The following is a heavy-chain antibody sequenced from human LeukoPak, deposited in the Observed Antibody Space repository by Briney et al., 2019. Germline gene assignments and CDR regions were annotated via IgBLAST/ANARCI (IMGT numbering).Heavy chain of an antibody. CDR2: MWYDGSNK. J-gene: IGHJ4*02. CDR1: GFSFSSYG. D-gene: IGHD1-1*01. Sequence: GGSLRLSCAASGFSFSSYGMYWVRQAPGKGLEWVAIMWYDGSNKYYADSVKGRFTISRDNSKNTLYLQMNSLRAEDTAVYYCATGWNWVDYWGQGALVTVSS. CDR3: ATGWNWVDY. V-gene: IGHV3-33*07.